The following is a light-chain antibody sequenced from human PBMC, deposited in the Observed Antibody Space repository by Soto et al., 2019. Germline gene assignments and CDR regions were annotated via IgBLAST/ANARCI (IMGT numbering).Light chain of an antibody. CDR2: GAS. V-gene: IGKV3-15*01. CDR3: QQYSSSPS. J-gene: IGKJ5*01. CDR1: QSVSSN. Sequence: EIVLTQSPGTLSLSPGERATLSCRASQSVSSNLAWYQQKPGQAPRLLIYGASTRATGIPARFSGSGSETDFTLTISSLQPEDFAVYYCQQYSSSPSFGQGTRLEIK.